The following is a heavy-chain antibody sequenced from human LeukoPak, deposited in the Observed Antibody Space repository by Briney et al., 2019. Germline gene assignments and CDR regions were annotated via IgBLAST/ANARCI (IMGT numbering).Heavy chain of an antibody. D-gene: IGHD4-17*01. V-gene: IGHV5-51*01. J-gene: IGHJ4*02. CDR3: ARLDGDYSWGDY. Sequence: GEGLQSSCKGSGYSFTSYWIGWVRQMPRKGLEWMGFIYAGDSDTRYSPSFQGQVTISADKSISTAYLQWSSLKASDTAMYYCARLDGDYSWGDYWGQGTLVTVSS. CDR1: GYSFTSYW. CDR2: IYAGDSDT.